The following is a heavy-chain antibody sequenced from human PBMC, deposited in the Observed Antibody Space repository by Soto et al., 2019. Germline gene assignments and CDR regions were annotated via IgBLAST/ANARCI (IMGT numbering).Heavy chain of an antibody. Sequence: PGWSLRLSCAFSVFTFSAYWMQWVRQVPGKGLTWVSRISDDGSTATYADSVKGRFVISRDNAKNSLYLEMNTLRVDDSGLYYCARGPRVSSTGTGAHWGRGTLVTVYS. CDR2: ISDDGSTA. CDR1: VFTFSAYW. D-gene: IGHD1-1*01. J-gene: IGHJ4*02. V-gene: IGHV3-74*01. CDR3: ARGPRVSSTGTGAH.